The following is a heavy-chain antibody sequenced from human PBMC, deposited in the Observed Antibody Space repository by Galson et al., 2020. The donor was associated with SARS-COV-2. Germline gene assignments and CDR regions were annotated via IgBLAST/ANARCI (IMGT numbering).Heavy chain of an antibody. D-gene: IGHD5-18*01. CDR2: IWYDGSNK. CDR3: AKDGGYSYGSDYYDYGMDV. V-gene: IGHV3-33*06. CDR1: GFTFSSYG. J-gene: IGHJ6*02. Sequence: GESLKISCAASGFTFSSYGMHWVRQAPGKGLEWVAVIWYDGSNKYYADSVKGRFTISRDNSKNTLYLQMNSLRAEDTAVYYCAKDGGYSYGSDYYDYGMDVWGQGTTVTVSS.